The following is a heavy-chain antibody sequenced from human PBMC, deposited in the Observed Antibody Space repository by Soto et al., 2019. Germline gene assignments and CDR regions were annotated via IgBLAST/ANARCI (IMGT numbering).Heavy chain of an antibody. CDR3: ARDWAGDIVLVPAAPKYYYYYYGMDV. CDR2: ISSSSSYI. Sequence: SLRLSCAASGFTFSSYSMNWVRQAPGKGLEWVSSISSSSSYIYYADSVKGRFTISRDNAKNSLYLQMNSLRAEDTAVYYCARDWAGDIVLVPAAPKYYYYYYGMDVWGQGTTVTVSS. D-gene: IGHD2-2*01. J-gene: IGHJ6*02. CDR1: GFTFSSYS. V-gene: IGHV3-21*01.